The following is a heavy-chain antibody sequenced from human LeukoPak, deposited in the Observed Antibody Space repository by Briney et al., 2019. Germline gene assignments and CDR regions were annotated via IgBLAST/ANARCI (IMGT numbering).Heavy chain of an antibody. V-gene: IGHV4-59*01. CDR1: GGSISSSY. Sequence: PSETLSLTCTVSGGSISSSYWSWIRQPPGKRLQWIGYIYYSGSTNYNPSLKSRVTISVDTSKNQFSLKLSSVTAADTAVYYCARAYCGGDCSSIGGYFDYWGQGTLVTVSS. D-gene: IGHD2-21*01. J-gene: IGHJ4*02. CDR2: IYYSGST. CDR3: ARAYCGGDCSSIGGYFDY.